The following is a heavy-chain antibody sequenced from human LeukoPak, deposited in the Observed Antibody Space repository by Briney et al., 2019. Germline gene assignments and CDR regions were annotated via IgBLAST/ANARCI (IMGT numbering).Heavy chain of an antibody. CDR1: GGSISSGGYY. V-gene: IGHV4-30-2*01. Sequence: SETLSLTCTVSGGSISSGGYYWSWIRQPPGKGLEWIVYIYHSGSTYYNPSLKSRVTISVDRSKNQFSLKLSSVTAADTAVYYCAITELTGTYREVLSYMDVWGKGTTVTVSS. D-gene: IGHD1-1*01. CDR2: IYHSGST. J-gene: IGHJ6*03. CDR3: AITELTGTYREVLSYMDV.